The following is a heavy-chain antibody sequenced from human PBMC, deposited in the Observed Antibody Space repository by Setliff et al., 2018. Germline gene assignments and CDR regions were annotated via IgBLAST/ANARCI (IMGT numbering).Heavy chain of an antibody. CDR2: VRNDGSKT. Sequence: PGGSLRLSCAASGFIFSDSGMHWVRQAPGKGLEWVAFVRNDGSKTYYGDSVKGRFTISRDNSKKTLDLQMNSLRPEDTAVYYCAKGDTPMSPFLISGWGPGTLVTVSS. V-gene: IGHV3-30*02. J-gene: IGHJ4*02. CDR3: AKGDTPMSPFLISG. D-gene: IGHD5-18*01. CDR1: GFIFSDSG.